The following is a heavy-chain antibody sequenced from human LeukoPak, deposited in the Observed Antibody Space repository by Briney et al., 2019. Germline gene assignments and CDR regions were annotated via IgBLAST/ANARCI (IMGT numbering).Heavy chain of an antibody. CDR1: GYTFTGNY. J-gene: IGHJ4*02. CDR2: INPNSGGT. D-gene: IGHD3-10*01. Sequence: ASVKVSCKASGYTFTGNYINWVRQAPGQGLEWMGWINPNSGGTNYAQKFQDWVTMTRDTSISTAYMELNRLTSDDTAVYCCARGSSIDGAIDYWGQGTLVTVSS. V-gene: IGHV1-2*04. CDR3: ARGSSIDGAIDY.